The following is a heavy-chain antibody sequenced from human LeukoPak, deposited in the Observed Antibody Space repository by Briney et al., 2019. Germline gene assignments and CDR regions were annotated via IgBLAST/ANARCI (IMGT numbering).Heavy chain of an antibody. CDR2: ISAYNGNT. CDR1: GYTFTSYG. Sequence: ASVTVSCKASGYTFTSYGISWVRQAPGQGLEWMGWISAYNGNTNYAQKLQGRVTMTTDTSTSTAYMELRSLRSGDTAVYYCARDRYEEQQLVMYYYYGMDVWGQGTTVTVSS. V-gene: IGHV1-18*01. D-gene: IGHD6-13*01. CDR3: ARDRYEEQQLVMYYYYGMDV. J-gene: IGHJ6*02.